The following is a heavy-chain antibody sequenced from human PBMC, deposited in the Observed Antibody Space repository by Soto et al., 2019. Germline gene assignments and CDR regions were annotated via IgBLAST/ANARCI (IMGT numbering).Heavy chain of an antibody. Sequence: PSETLSLTCTVSGGSISSYYWGWIRQPPGKGLEWIGSIYSSGSTYYNPSLKSRVTISVDTSKNQLSLKLSSVTAADTAVYYCARIGLYDSDDYYYPDYWGQGTLVTVSS. CDR1: GGSISSYY. CDR3: ARIGLYDSDDYYYPDY. D-gene: IGHD3-22*01. V-gene: IGHV4-39*07. J-gene: IGHJ4*02. CDR2: IYSSGST.